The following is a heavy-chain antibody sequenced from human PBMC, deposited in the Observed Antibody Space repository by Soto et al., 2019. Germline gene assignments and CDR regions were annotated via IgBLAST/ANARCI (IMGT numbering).Heavy chain of an antibody. CDR3: ATSYGSGYRAFDF. J-gene: IGHJ4*02. CDR1: GDTFNFYS. D-gene: IGHD3-10*01. CDR2: VNPILSMS. V-gene: IGHV1-69*04. Sequence: QVQVVLSGAEVKRPGSSVKVSCKASGDTFNFYSINWVRQAPGLGLEWMGRVNPILSMSNYAQRFQGRVTMTADKSTSTAYMELSGLRSEDMAIYYCATSYGSGYRAFDFWGQGALVTVS.